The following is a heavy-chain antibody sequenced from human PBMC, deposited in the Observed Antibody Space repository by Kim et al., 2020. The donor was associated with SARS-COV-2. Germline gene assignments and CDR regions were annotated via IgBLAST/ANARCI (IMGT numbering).Heavy chain of an antibody. CDR2: ISWNSGSI. CDR3: AKDKSSYYYDSSGYYWYFDY. V-gene: IGHV3-9*01. J-gene: IGHJ4*02. CDR1: GFTFDDYA. D-gene: IGHD3-22*01. Sequence: GGSLRLSCAASGFTFDDYAMHWVRQAPGKGLEWVSGISWNSGSIGYADSVKGRFTISRDNAKNSLYLQMNSLRAEDTALYYCAKDKSSYYYDSSGYYWYFDYWGQGTLVTVSS.